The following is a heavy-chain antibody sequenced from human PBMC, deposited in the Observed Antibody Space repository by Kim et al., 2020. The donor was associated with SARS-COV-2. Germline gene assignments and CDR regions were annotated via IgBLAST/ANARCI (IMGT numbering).Heavy chain of an antibody. D-gene: IGHD2-15*01. V-gene: IGHV3-74*01. CDR2: IYGDGSST. CDR3: VRSHCSGGSCYI. Sequence: GGSLRLSCAASGFTFSNYWMHWVRQAPGKGLVWVSRIYGDGSSTTYAASVKGRFTISRDNAKNTLYLHMNGLTAEDTAVYYCVRSHCSGGSCYIWGQGTLVTVSS. CDR1: GFTFSNYW. J-gene: IGHJ4*02.